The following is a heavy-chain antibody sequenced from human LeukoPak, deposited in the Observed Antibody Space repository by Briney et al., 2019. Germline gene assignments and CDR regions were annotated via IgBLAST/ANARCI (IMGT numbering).Heavy chain of an antibody. CDR1: GFTFSGSA. D-gene: IGHD4-23*01. CDR2: IRSKANSYAT. CDR3: TTNYGGNSVFDS. J-gene: IGHJ4*02. Sequence: GGSLKLSCAASGFTFSGSAMHWVRQASGKGLEWVGRIRSKANSYATAYAASVKGRFTISRDDSKNTAYLQMNSLKTEDTAVYYCTTNYGGNSVFDSWGQGTLVTVSS. V-gene: IGHV3-73*01.